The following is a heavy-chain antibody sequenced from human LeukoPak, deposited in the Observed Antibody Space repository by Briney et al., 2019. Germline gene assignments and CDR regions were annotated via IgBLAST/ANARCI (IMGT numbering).Heavy chain of an antibody. J-gene: IGHJ5*02. Sequence: GGSLRLSCAASGFTFSSYWMHWVRQAPGKGLVWVSRINSDGSSTSYADSVKGRFTISRDNAKNTLYLQMNSLRAEDTAVYYCARERPEQWHGFDPWGQGTLVTVSS. CDR3: ARERPEQWHGFDP. CDR1: GFTFSSYW. V-gene: IGHV3-74*01. CDR2: INSDGSST. D-gene: IGHD6-19*01.